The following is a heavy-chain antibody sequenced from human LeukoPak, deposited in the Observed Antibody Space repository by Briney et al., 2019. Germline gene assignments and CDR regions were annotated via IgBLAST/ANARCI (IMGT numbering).Heavy chain of an antibody. CDR2: ISWNSGSI. D-gene: IGHD5-18*01. CDR3: AKDRGRYGPRGFIDY. V-gene: IGHV3-9*01. Sequence: GRSLRLSCAASGFTFDDYAMHWVRQAPGKGLEWVSGISWNSGSIGYADSVKGRFTISRDNAKNSLYLQVNSLRAEDTALYYCAKDRGRYGPRGFIDYWGQGTLVTVSS. CDR1: GFTFDDYA. J-gene: IGHJ4*02.